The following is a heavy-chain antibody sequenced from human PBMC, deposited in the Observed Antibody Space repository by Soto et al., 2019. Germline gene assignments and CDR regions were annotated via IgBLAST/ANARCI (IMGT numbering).Heavy chain of an antibody. J-gene: IGHJ4*02. V-gene: IGHV3-33*01. Sequence: GGSLRLSCAASGFTFSTYGMHWVRQAPGKGLEWVAVMWFDGKHQYYADSVKGRFTISRDNSKNTLYLQMNSLRADDTALYYCARWTYYDSSGYYYVFDYWGQRTLVTVSS. D-gene: IGHD3-22*01. CDR3: ARWTYYDSSGYYYVFDY. CDR2: MWFDGKHQ. CDR1: GFTFSTYG.